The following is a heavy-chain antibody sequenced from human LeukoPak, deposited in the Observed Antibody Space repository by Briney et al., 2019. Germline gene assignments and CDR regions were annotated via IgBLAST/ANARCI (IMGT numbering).Heavy chain of an antibody. CDR3: ARDNRNDYPEYFQH. J-gene: IGHJ1*01. Sequence: PSQTLSLTCTVSGGSISSGSYYWSWIRQPPGKGLEWIGYIYYSGSTNYNPSLKSRVTISVDTSKNQFSLKLSSVTAADTAVYYCARDNRNDYPEYFQHWGQGTLVTVSS. V-gene: IGHV4-61*01. D-gene: IGHD4-11*01. CDR2: IYYSGST. CDR1: GGSISSGSYY.